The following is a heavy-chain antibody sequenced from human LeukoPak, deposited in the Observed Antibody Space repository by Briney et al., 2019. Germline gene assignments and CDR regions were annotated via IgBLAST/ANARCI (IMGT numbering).Heavy chain of an antibody. CDR3: AKNEAPAATMDAFDI. Sequence: GGSLRLSCAASGFTFSSYGMHWVRQAPGKGLEWVAVISYDESNKYYADSVKGRFTISRDNSKNTLYLQMDSLRAEDTAVYYCAKNEAPAATMDAFDIWGQGTMVTVSS. D-gene: IGHD2-2*01. J-gene: IGHJ3*02. CDR2: ISYDESNK. CDR1: GFTFSSYG. V-gene: IGHV3-30*18.